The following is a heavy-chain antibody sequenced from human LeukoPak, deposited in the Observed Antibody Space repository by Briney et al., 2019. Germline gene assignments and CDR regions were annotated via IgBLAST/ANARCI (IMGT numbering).Heavy chain of an antibody. J-gene: IGHJ4*02. CDR3: ARYSQWLASDY. Sequence: ASVKVSCKASGYTFTNYYMHWVRRAPGQGLEWMGLISPSGGSTSYAQKFQGRVTMTSDTSTTTVYMELSSLRSEDTAVYYCARYSQWLASDYWGQGTLVTVSS. CDR2: ISPSGGST. V-gene: IGHV1-46*01. D-gene: IGHD6-19*01. CDR1: GYTFTNYY.